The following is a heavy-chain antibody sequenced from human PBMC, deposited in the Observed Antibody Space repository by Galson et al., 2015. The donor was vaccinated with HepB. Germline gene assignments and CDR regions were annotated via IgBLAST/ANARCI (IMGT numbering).Heavy chain of an antibody. CDR3: ARVVSSSWCTNWFDP. Sequence: SLRLSCAASGFTFSSYSMNWVRQAPGKGLEWVPSISSSSSYIYYADSVKGRFTISRDNAKNSLYLQMNSLRAEDTAVYYCARVVSSSWCTNWFDPWGQGTLVTVSS. V-gene: IGHV3-21*01. CDR2: ISSSSSYI. CDR1: GFTFSSYS. D-gene: IGHD6-13*01. J-gene: IGHJ5*02.